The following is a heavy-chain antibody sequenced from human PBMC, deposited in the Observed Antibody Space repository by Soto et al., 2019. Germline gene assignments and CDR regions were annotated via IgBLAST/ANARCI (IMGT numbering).Heavy chain of an antibody. V-gene: IGHV3-11*01. D-gene: IGHD3-16*01. Sequence: QVQLVESGGGLVKPGGSLRLSCAVSGFTFSNYYMAWIRQAPGKGLEWVSYISTSGTSTFYADSVKDRFTISRGNAENSLFLQMDSLRVEDTAVYFCARDGVLFRAGFDSWGQGTLVTVAS. CDR3: ARDGVLFRAGFDS. CDR2: ISTSGTST. CDR1: GFTFSNYY. J-gene: IGHJ4*02.